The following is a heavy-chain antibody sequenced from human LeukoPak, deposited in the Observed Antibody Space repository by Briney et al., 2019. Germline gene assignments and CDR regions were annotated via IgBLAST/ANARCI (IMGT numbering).Heavy chain of an antibody. J-gene: IGHJ4*02. CDR3: AKDRWNTVLAHFDY. CDR2: ISGYGGGT. Sequence: GGSLRLSCAASGFAFSNYAMSWVRQAPGKGLEWVSGISGYGGGTFYADSVKGRFTISRDNSKNTLYLQMNSLRAEDTAVYYCAKDRWNTVLAHFDYWGQGTLVTVS. V-gene: IGHV3-23*01. D-gene: IGHD3-3*01. CDR1: GFAFSNYA.